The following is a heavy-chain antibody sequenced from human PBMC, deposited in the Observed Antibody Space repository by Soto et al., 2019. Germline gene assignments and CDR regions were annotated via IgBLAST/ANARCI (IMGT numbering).Heavy chain of an antibody. D-gene: IGHD6-19*01. V-gene: IGHV3-30-3*01. Sequence: QVQLVESGGGVVQPGRSLRLSCAASGFTFSSYAMHWVRQARGKGLEWVAVISYDGSNKYYADSVKGRFTISRDNSKNTLYLQMNSLRAEDTAVYYCARDGLKSRAVAAYDYWGQGTLVTVSS. J-gene: IGHJ4*02. CDR1: GFTFSSYA. CDR3: ARDGLKSRAVAAYDY. CDR2: ISYDGSNK.